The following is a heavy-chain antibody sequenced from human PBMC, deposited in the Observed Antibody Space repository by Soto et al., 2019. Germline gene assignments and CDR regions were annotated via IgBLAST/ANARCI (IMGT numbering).Heavy chain of an antibody. CDR1: GGSISSYY. Sequence: PSETLSLTCTVSGGSISSYYWSWIRQPPGKGLEWIGYIYYSGSTNYNPSLKSRVTISVDTSKNQFSLKLSSVTAADTPVYYCARGRKNGVCSSTSCHPHFDYWGQGTLVTVSS. CDR2: IYYSGST. D-gene: IGHD2-2*01. V-gene: IGHV4-59*01. CDR3: ARGRKNGVCSSTSCHPHFDY. J-gene: IGHJ4*02.